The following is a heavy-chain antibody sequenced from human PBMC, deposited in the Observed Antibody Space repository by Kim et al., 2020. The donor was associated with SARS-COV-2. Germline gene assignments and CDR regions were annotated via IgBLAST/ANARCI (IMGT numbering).Heavy chain of an antibody. J-gene: IGHJ6*02. CDR3: ARDYYYYYGMDV. V-gene: IGHV4-59*01. Sequence: NYTPSLKSRVTISVATSKNQLSLKLSSVTAADTAVYYCARDYYYYYGMDVWGQGTTVTVSS.